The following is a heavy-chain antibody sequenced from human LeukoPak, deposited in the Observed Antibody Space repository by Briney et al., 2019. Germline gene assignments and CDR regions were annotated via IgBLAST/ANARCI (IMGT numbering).Heavy chain of an antibody. CDR3: ARSRAVEWLFHLDY. J-gene: IGHJ4*02. CDR2: ISSNGGST. V-gene: IGHV3-64*01. CDR1: GFTFSSYA. D-gene: IGHD3-3*01. Sequence: GGSLRLSCAASGFTFSSYAMHWVRQAPGKGLEHVSAISSNGGSTYYANSVKGRFTISRDNSKNTLYLQMGSLRAEDMAVYYCARSRAVEWLFHLDYWGQGTLVTVSS.